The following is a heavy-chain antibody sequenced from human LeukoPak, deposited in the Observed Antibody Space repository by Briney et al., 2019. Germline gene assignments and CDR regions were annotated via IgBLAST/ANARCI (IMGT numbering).Heavy chain of an antibody. Sequence: SETLSLTCTVSGGSISNYYWSWIWQPPGKGLEWIGYMYYSGSTNYNPSLKSRVTISVDTSKNQFSLKLSSVTAADTAVYYCASSHPLGSNNDYYTPFDYWGQGTLVTVSS. CDR2: MYYSGST. CDR1: GGSISNYY. J-gene: IGHJ4*02. CDR3: ASSHPLGSNNDYYTPFDY. V-gene: IGHV4-59*01. D-gene: IGHD3-3*01.